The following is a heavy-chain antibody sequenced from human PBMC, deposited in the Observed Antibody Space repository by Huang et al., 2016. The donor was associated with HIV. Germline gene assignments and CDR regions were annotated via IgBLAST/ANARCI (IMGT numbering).Heavy chain of an antibody. Sequence: EVQLVESRGGLVKPGGSLRLSCAASGFTFSSYSMNWVRKGPGKGMELFSIISSGMSNIDYADSVKSRFTSSRDNARNSLYLQMNSLRAEDTAVSYCARVGGVAAGTCGTFDIWGQGTMVTVSS. CDR1: GFTFSSYS. D-gene: IGHD6-19*01. CDR3: ARVGGVAAGTCGTFDI. V-gene: IGHV3-21*01. J-gene: IGHJ3*02. CDR2: ISSGMSNI.